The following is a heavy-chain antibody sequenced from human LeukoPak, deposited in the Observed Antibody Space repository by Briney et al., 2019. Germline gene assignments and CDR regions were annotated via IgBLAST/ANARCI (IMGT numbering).Heavy chain of an antibody. CDR1: GYTFTSYY. CDR2: INTNTENP. D-gene: IGHD3-9*01. CDR3: ARDGYYDILTGYYYGMDV. Sequence: ASAKVSCKASGYTFTSYYMHWVRQAPGQGLEWMGWINTNTENPTYAQGFTGRFVFSLDTSVSTAYLQISSLEAEDTAVYYCARDGYYDILTGYYYGMDVWGQGTTVTVSS. J-gene: IGHJ6*02. V-gene: IGHV7-4-1*02.